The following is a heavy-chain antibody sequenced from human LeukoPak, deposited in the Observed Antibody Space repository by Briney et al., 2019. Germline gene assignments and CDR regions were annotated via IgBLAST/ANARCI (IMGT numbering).Heavy chain of an antibody. D-gene: IGHD6-6*01. V-gene: IGHV5-51*01. Sequence: GESLKISCKGSGYSFTSYWIGWVRQMPGKGLERMGVIYPGDSDTRYSPSFQGQVTISADKSISTAYLQWSSLKASDTAMYYCASVEYSSSPRGDAFDIWGQGTMVTVSS. J-gene: IGHJ3*02. CDR1: GYSFTSYW. CDR3: ASVEYSSSPRGDAFDI. CDR2: IYPGDSDT.